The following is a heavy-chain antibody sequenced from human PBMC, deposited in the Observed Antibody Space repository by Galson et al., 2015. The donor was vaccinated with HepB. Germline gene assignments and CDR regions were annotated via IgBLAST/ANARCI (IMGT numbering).Heavy chain of an antibody. Sequence: FLRLSCAASGFSFSGSWMSWVRPAPGTGLEWVANIKQDASEKYYVDSVKGRFAIPRDNAKTSLYLQMNSLGAEDTAVYYCARGPRYGAFDIWGQGTVVTVSS. J-gene: IGHJ3*02. CDR2: IKQDASEK. CDR3: ARGPRYGAFDI. V-gene: IGHV3-7*03. CDR1: GFSFSGSW. D-gene: IGHD4-17*01.